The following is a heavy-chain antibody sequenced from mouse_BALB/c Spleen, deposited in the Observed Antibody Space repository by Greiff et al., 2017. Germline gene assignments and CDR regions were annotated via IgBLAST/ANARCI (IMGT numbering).Heavy chain of an antibody. CDR2: ISSGSSTI. CDR3: TRDSNLYAMDY. V-gene: IGHV5-17*02. CDR1: GFTFSSFG. Sequence: EVKLMESGGGLVLPGGSRKLSCAASGFTFSSFGMHWVRQAPEKGLEWVAYISSGSSTIYYADTVKGRFTISRDNPKNTLFLQMTSLRSEDTAMYYCTRDSNLYAMDYWGQGTSVTVSS. D-gene: IGHD2-5*01. J-gene: IGHJ4*01.